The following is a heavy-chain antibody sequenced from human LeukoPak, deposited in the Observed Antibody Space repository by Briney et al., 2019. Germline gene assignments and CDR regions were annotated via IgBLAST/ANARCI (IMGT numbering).Heavy chain of an antibody. Sequence: SETLSLTCAVDDGSFSGYYWSWIRQPPGKGLEWIGEINHSGSTNYNPSLKSRVTISVDTSKNQFSLKLSSVTAADTAVYYCARDAFDIWGQGTMVTVSS. CDR1: DGSFSGYY. CDR3: ARDAFDI. V-gene: IGHV4-34*01. J-gene: IGHJ3*02. CDR2: INHSGST.